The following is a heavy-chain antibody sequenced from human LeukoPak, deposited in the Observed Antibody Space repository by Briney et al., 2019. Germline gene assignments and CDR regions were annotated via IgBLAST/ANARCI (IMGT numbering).Heavy chain of an antibody. CDR1: GFTFSSYW. CDR2: IKKDGSDK. CDR3: AREAYYYYYMDV. V-gene: IGHV3-7*01. Sequence: GGSLRLSCAASGFTFSSYWMSWVRQAPGKGLEWVANIKKDGSDKYYVDSVKGRFTISRDNAKNSLYLQMNSLRAEDTAVYYCAREAYYYYYMDVWGKGTTVTVSS. J-gene: IGHJ6*03.